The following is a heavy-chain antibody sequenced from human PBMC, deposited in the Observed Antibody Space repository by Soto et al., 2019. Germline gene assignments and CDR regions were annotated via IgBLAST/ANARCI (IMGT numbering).Heavy chain of an antibody. V-gene: IGHV4-59*01. J-gene: IGHJ4*02. CDR2: IYFSGRT. CDR1: GGSIGSYY. Sequence: SETLSLTCTVSGGSIGSYYWSWIRQPPGKGLEWIGYIYFSGRTNHNPSLKSRVTISVDTSKNQLSLKLSAVTTADTAVYYCASGAMGNGYFDYWGQGTLVTVSS. CDR3: ASGAMGNGYFDY. D-gene: IGHD1-26*01.